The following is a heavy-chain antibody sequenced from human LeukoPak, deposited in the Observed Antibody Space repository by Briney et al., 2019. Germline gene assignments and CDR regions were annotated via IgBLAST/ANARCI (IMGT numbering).Heavy chain of an antibody. V-gene: IGHV4-30-2*01. D-gene: IGHD4-23*01. CDR3: ARWDPGYGSNPPKIHSFGI. CDR2: IYLDGST. J-gene: IGHJ3*02. CDR1: GGSITSGDFA. Sequence: PSETLSLTCAVSGGSITSGDFAWSWIRQPPGKGLDFIGYIYLDGSTFYNPSLKSRVTISVDRSKNQFSLRLNSMTAADTAVYYCARWDPGYGSNPPKIHSFGIWGPGIMVTVPS.